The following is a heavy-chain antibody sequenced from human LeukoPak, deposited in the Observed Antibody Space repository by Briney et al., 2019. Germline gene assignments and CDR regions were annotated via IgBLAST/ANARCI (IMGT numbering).Heavy chain of an antibody. CDR2: ISGSGGNT. V-gene: IGHV3-23*01. CDR3: ARGRGGDYVPSRFDF. Sequence: SGGSLGLSCSGSGFAFSGFAMGWVRQAPGKGLEWVSSISGSGGNTYYADSVEGRFTVSRDNSENTVYLQMNSLRAEDTALYYCARGRGGDYVPSRFDFWGQGTLVTVSS. J-gene: IGHJ4*02. D-gene: IGHD4-17*01. CDR1: GFAFSGFA.